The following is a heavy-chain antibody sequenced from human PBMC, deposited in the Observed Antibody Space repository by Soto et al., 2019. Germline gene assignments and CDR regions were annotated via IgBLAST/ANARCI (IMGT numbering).Heavy chain of an antibody. V-gene: IGHV3-74*01. CDR3: AREGPWRYDILTGYAPPPYMDV. Sequence: GGSLRLSCAASGFTFSSYWMHWVRQAPGKGLVWVSRINSDGSSTSYAGSVKGRFTISRDNAKNTLYLQMNSLRAEDTAVYYCAREGPWRYDILTGYAPPPYMDVWGQGTTVTVSS. CDR2: INSDGSST. D-gene: IGHD3-9*01. J-gene: IGHJ6*02. CDR1: GFTFSSYW.